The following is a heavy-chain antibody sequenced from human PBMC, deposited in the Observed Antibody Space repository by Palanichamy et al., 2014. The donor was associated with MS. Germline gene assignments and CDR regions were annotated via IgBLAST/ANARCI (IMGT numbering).Heavy chain of an antibody. Sequence: VQLQESGPGLVKPSETLSLTCTVSGGSISSDYWSWIRQPPGKGLEWIGYIYNSGSTNYNSSLQSQVTMSLDTSKNQFSLKLSSVTAADTAAYYCARGGPSSKYFDYWGQGTLVTVSS. CDR1: GGSISSDY. CDR3: ARGGPSSKYFDY. V-gene: IGHV4-59*01. CDR2: IYNSGST. J-gene: IGHJ4*02. D-gene: IGHD3-16*01.